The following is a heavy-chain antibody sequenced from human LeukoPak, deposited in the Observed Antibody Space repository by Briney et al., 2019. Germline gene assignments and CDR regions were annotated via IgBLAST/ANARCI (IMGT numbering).Heavy chain of an antibody. V-gene: IGHV3-23*01. J-gene: IGHJ4*02. CDR2: VSGNGGST. CDR1: GFTFSSYA. D-gene: IGHD3-22*01. CDR3: AKQDSSGHLSSFDY. Sequence: GGSLRLPCAASGFTFSSYAMSWVRQAPGKGLEWVSGVSGNGGSTSYADSVKGRFTISRDNSKSTLFLQMNSLRAEDTAVYYCAKQDSSGHLSSFDYWGQGTLVTVSS.